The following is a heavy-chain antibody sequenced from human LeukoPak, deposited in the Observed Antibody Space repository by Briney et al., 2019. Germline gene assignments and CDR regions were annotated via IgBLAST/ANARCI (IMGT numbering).Heavy chain of an antibody. CDR1: GGSFSSHY. CDR3: ARDPTTVTKGFDI. V-gene: IGHV4-59*11. J-gene: IGHJ3*02. D-gene: IGHD4-17*01. Sequence: SETLSLTCTVSGGSFSSHYWTWIRQSPGKELEWIGYISYSGSTNYNPSLKSRVTLSVVTSKNQFSLKLSSVTAADTAVYYCARDPTTVTKGFDIWGQGTTVTVSS. CDR2: ISYSGST.